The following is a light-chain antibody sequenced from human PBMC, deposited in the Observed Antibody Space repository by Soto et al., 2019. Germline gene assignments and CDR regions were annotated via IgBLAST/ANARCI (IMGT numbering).Light chain of an antibody. Sequence: QTVVTQEPSLTVSPGGTVTLTCASTTGAVTSGYYPNWFQQKPGQAPRALIYGTANKHSWTPARFSGSLLGGKAALTLSGVQPEDEAEYYCLLYFGGAWVFGGGTKVTVL. CDR3: LLYFGGAWV. J-gene: IGLJ3*02. CDR1: TGAVTSGYY. CDR2: GTA. V-gene: IGLV7-43*01.